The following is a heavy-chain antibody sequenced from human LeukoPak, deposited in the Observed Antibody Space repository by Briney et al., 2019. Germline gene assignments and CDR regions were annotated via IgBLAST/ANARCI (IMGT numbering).Heavy chain of an antibody. Sequence: PSETLSLTCTVSGGSINSYYWSWIRQPPGRGLEWIGSIHYSGSTSYNPSLRSRVTISVDKSKNQFFLKLSSVTATDTAVYYCASTASRGAFDIWGQGTMVTVSS. CDR2: IHYSGST. V-gene: IGHV4-59*01. J-gene: IGHJ3*02. D-gene: IGHD5-18*01. CDR1: GGSINSYY. CDR3: ASTASRGAFDI.